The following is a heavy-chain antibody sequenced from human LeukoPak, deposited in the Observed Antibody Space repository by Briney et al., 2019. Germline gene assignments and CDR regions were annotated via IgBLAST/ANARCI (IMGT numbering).Heavy chain of an antibody. J-gene: IGHJ4*02. CDR1: GFTFSSYS. V-gene: IGHV3-21*01. CDR3: AKAVRSMVTGGGYFDS. CDR2: ISSSSSYI. D-gene: IGHD3-10*01. Sequence: GGSLRLSCAASGFTFSSYSTSWVRQAPGKGLEWVSSISSSSSYIYYADSVKGRFTISRDNAKNSLYLQMNSLRAEDTAVYYCAKAVRSMVTGGGYFDSWGQGTLVTVSS.